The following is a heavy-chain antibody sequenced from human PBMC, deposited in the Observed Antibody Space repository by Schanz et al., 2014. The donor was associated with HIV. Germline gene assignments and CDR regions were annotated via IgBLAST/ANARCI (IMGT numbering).Heavy chain of an antibody. V-gene: IGHV3-21*01. CDR2: ISSSSSYT. Sequence: EVQLVESGGGLVKPGGSLRLSCATSGFTLSSFTMNWVRQAPGKGLEWVSSISSSSSYTYYADSVKGRFTISRDNSKNTLYLEMISLRDEDTAVYYCARASRIAATDRDPRRHYHYGMDVWGQGTTVAVSS. D-gene: IGHD6-13*01. J-gene: IGHJ6*02. CDR1: GFTLSSFT. CDR3: ARASRIAATDRDPRRHYHYGMDV.